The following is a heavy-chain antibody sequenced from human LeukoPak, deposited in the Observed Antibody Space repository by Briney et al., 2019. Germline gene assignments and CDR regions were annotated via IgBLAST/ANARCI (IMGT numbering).Heavy chain of an antibody. CDR2: IYSGGST. CDR1: GFTVSTNY. V-gene: IGHV3-53*01. D-gene: IGHD3-10*01. Sequence: GGSLRLSCAASGFTVSTNYMSWVRQAPGKGLEWVSIIYSGGSTYYADSVKGRFTVSRDNSKNTLYLQMNGLRAEDTAVYYCARVGDHYHWYFDLWGRGTLVTVSS. CDR3: ARVGDHYHWYFDL. J-gene: IGHJ2*01.